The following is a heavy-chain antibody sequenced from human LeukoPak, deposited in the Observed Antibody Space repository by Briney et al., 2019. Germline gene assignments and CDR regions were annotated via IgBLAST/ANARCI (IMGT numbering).Heavy chain of an antibody. Sequence: GGSLRLSCAASGFSLSNYILSWVRQAPGKGLEWVAYIKQDGSEKYYVDSVKGRFTISRDNAKNSLYLQMNSLRAEDTALYYCARDWYNLAWGRSFDYWGQGTQVTVSS. CDR2: IKQDGSEK. CDR3: ARDWYNLAWGRSFDY. J-gene: IGHJ4*02. CDR1: GFSLSNYI. V-gene: IGHV3-7*01. D-gene: IGHD1-14*01.